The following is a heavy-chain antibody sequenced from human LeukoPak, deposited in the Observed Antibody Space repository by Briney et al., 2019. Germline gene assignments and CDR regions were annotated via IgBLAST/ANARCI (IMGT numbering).Heavy chain of an antibody. D-gene: IGHD6-19*01. CDR2: LVYDARS. Sequence: GGSLRLSCAASGFPFSSYGMHWVRQAPGKGLEWVARLVYDARSDYANSVKGRFSISRDDSKNTLFLDMSNLRVEDTALYYCARDLSAAFDFWGQGVLVTVSS. V-gene: IGHV3-33*01. J-gene: IGHJ4*02. CDR3: ARDLSAAFDF. CDR1: GFPFSSYG.